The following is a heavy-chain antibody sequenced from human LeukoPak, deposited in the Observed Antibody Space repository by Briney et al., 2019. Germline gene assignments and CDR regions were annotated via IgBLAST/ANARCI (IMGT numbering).Heavy chain of an antibody. CDR2: IKQDGSEK. V-gene: IGHV3-7*01. CDR1: GFTFSSYW. CDR3: ARDNYYGSGSYPPLDY. Sequence: GGSLRLSCAASGFTFSSYWMSWVRQAPGKGLEWVANIKQDGSEKYHVDSVKGRFTISRDNAKNLLYLQMNSLRGEDTAVYYCARDNYYGSGSYPPLDYWGQGTLVTVSS. D-gene: IGHD3-10*01. J-gene: IGHJ4*02.